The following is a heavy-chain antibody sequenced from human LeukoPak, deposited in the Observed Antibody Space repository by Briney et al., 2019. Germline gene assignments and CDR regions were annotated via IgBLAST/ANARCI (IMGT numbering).Heavy chain of an antibody. D-gene: IGHD3-22*01. J-gene: IGHJ4*02. CDR1: GFTFSSYG. CDR2: IWYDGSNQ. CDR3: ARGSVYDSSGYYYKPLYYFDY. V-gene: IGHV3-33*01. Sequence: PGRSLRLSCAASGFTFSSYGMHWVRQAPGKGLEWVAVIWYDGSNQYYADSVKGRFTISRDNSKTTLYLQMNSLRAEDTAVYYCARGSVYDSSGYYYKPLYYFDYWGQGTLVTVSS.